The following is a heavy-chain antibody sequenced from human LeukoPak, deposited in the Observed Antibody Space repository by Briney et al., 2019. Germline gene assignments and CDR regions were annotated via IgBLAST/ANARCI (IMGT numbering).Heavy chain of an antibody. CDR3: ARQLPYLQFGH. CDR2: ISAGNGNT. V-gene: IGHV1-3*01. Sequence: ASVKVSCKASGYTFTTYTIHWVRQAPGQRLEWMGWISAGNGNTKYSQKFQGRVTITRDTYASTAYMELSSLRSEDTAVYYCARQLPYLQFGHWGQGTLVTVSS. D-gene: IGHD2-2*01. CDR1: GYTFTTYT. J-gene: IGHJ4*02.